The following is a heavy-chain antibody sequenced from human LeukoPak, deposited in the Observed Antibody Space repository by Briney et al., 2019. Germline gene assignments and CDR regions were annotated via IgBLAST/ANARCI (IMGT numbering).Heavy chain of an antibody. J-gene: IGHJ4*02. V-gene: IGHV4-34*01. Sequence: PSETLSLTCAVYGGSFSGYYWSWIRQPPGKGLEWIGEINHSGSTNYNPSLKSRVTISVDTSKNQFSLKLSSVTAADTAVYYCARGGPRYYYGSSGYYYGYWGQGTLVTVSS. CDR3: ARGGPRYYYGSSGYYYGY. CDR1: GGSFSGYY. CDR2: INHSGST. D-gene: IGHD3-22*01.